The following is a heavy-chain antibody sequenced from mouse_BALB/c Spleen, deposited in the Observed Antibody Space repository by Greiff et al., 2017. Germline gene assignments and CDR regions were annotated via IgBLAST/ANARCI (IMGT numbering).Heavy chain of an antibody. V-gene: IGHV5-6-3*01. J-gene: IGHJ4*01. CDR2: INSNGGST. D-gene: IGHD2-1*01. CDR3: ARDRDYGNFGCAMDY. CDR1: GFTFSSYG. Sequence: EVQRVESGGGLVQPGGSLKLSCAASGFTFSSYGMSWVRQTPDKRLELVATINSNGGSTYYPDSVKGRFTISRDNAKNTLYLQMSSLKSEDTAMYYCARDRDYGNFGCAMDYWGQGTSVTVSS.